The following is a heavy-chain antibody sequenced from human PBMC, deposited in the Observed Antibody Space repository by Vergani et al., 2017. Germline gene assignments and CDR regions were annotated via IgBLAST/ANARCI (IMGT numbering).Heavy chain of an antibody. V-gene: IGHV3-21*01. J-gene: IGHJ3*01. Sequence: EVHLVESGGGLVKPGGSLRLTCVGSEFVFKNYSLNWVRQAPGKGLEWVSSIDSSSSYISYEDSVKGRFTISRDNTKNSLYLQMDSLRAEDTAVYYCAREYSSTSGRAFDFWGQGTKVTVSS. CDR3: AREYSSTSGRAFDF. D-gene: IGHD2-2*01. CDR1: EFVFKNYS. CDR2: IDSSSSYI.